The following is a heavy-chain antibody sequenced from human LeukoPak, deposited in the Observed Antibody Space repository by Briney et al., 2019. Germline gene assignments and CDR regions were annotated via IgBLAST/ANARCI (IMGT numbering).Heavy chain of an antibody. D-gene: IGHD4-17*01. CDR1: GGSISSYY. J-gene: IGHJ4*02. Sequence: PSETLSLTCTVSGGSISSYYWSWIRQPPGKGLEWIGCIYYSGYTNYKSSLKSRVTISVDTSKNQFSLKLSSVTAADTALYYCAKFGIVMTTVTTFLGYFDYWGQGTLVTVSS. CDR3: AKFGIVMTTVTTFLGYFDY. V-gene: IGHV4-59*01. CDR2: IYYSGYT.